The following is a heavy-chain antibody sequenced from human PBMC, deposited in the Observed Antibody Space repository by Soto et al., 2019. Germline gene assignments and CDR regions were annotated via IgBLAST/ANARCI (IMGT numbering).Heavy chain of an antibody. CDR3: ARALYGPRGYYVES. CDR2: IYHTGSA. Sequence: SETLSLTYSVSGDSITSGGYSWSWIRQPPRRGLEWIGYIYHTGSASYSPSLKGRVTISVDKSKNQFSLSLNSVTAADTAIYYCARALYGPRGYYVESWGQGSRGTVS. CDR1: GDSITSGGYS. J-gene: IGHJ4*02. D-gene: IGHD3-10*01. V-gene: IGHV4-30-2*01.